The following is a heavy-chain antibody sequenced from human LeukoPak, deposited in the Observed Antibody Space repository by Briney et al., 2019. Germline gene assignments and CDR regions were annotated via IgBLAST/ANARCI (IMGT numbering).Heavy chain of an antibody. CDR2: IIPIFGTA. J-gene: IGHJ6*03. Sequence: GSSVKVSCKASGGTFSSYAISWVRQAPGQGLEWMGGIIPIFGTANYAQKFQGRVTITTDESTSTAYMELSSLRSEDTAVYYCATRSGKNLIGYYYMDVWGKGTTVTVSS. D-gene: IGHD3-3*01. CDR3: ATRSGKNLIGYYYMDV. CDR1: GGTFSSYA. V-gene: IGHV1-69*05.